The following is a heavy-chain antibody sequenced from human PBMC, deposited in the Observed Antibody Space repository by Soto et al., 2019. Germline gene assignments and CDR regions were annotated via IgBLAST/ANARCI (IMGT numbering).Heavy chain of an antibody. CDR3: ARGRYGDY. V-gene: IGHV1-18*01. Sequence: QVHLVQSGSEVKKPGASVKVSCKCSGYTFTSYGITLVRQAPGQVLEWTGWISAHNGNTDYAQKLQGRVTVTRDTSTSTAYMELRSLRSDDTAVFYCARGRYGDYWGQGALVTVSS. J-gene: IGHJ4*02. CDR2: ISAHNGNT. CDR1: GYTFTSYG. D-gene: IGHD1-1*01.